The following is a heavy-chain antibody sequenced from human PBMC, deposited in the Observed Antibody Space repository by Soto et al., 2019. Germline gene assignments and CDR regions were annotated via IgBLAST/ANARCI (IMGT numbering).Heavy chain of an antibody. CDR1: GFTVSSNY. CDR2: IYSGGST. CDR3: ARESEDLTSNFDY. J-gene: IGHJ4*02. Sequence: GGSLRLSCAASGFTVSSNYMSWVRQAPGKGLEWVSVIYSGGSTYYADSVKGRFTISRDNAKNSLYLEMNSLRAEDTAVYYCARESEDLTSNFDYWGQGTLVTVSS. V-gene: IGHV3-53*01.